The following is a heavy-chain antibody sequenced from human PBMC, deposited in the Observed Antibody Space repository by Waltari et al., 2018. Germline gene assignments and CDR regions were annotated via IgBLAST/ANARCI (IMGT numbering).Heavy chain of an antibody. CDR2: LRNTGGT. CDR1: GAFISDDH. J-gene: IGHJ4*02. CDR3: ARLPTKYYDSLGWGFFDQ. D-gene: IGHD3-22*01. V-gene: IGHV4-59*08. Sequence: HVQLQESAHGLVKPSETLSLTCTVSGAFISDDHWTWIRQAPGKGLEWIAYLRNTGGTKCTPSLESRVTVSAVTSKKQFSLRLTSVTAADTAVYYCARLPTKYYDSLGWGFFDQWGQGILVTVSS.